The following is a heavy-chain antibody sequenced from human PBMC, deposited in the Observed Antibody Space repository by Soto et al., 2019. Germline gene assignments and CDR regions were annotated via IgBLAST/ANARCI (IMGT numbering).Heavy chain of an antibody. CDR3: AKCDGDYRYYYYGMDV. CDR2: ISGSGGTT. Sequence: VQLLESGGGLVQPGGSLRLSCAASGFAFSIYSMSWVRQAPGKGLEWVASISGSGGTTYSADSVRGPFTISRDNSKITLYLQMDSLRAEDTAVNYCAKCDGDYRYYYYGMDVCGQGTTVTVS. J-gene: IGHJ6*02. D-gene: IGHD4-17*01. V-gene: IGHV3-23*01. CDR1: GFAFSIYS.